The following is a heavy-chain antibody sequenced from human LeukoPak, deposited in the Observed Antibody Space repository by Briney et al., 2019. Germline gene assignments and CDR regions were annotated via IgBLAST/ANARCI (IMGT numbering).Heavy chain of an antibody. CDR1: GYTFTGYY. V-gene: IGHV1-2*02. CDR2: INPNSGGT. D-gene: IGHD1-26*01. J-gene: IGHJ4*02. Sequence: GASVKVSCTASGYTFTGYYMHWVRQAPGQGLVWMGWINPNSGGTNSAQKFQGRVTMTRDTSISTAYMELSRLRSDDTAVYYCARGSAIVGPIKPFDYWGQGTLVTVSS. CDR3: ARGSAIVGPIKPFDY.